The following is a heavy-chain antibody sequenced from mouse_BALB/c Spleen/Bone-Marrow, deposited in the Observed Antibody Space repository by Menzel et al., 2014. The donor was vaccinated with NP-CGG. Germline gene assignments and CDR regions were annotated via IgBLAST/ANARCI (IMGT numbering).Heavy chain of an antibody. V-gene: IGHV5-9*02. Sequence: EVHLVESGGGLVKPGGSLKLSCAASGFAFSSYDMSWVRQTPEKRLEWVATISSGGSYTYYPDSVKGRFTISRDNARNTVYLQMSSLRSEDTALYYCVRRVQLDYWGQGTTLTVSS. CDR3: VRRVQLDY. CDR1: GFAFSSYD. CDR2: ISSGGSYT. J-gene: IGHJ2*01.